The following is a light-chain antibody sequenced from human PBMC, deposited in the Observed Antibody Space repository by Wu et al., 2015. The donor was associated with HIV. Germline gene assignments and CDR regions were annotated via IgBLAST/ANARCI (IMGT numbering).Light chain of an antibody. CDR1: QSISIH. V-gene: IGKV1-39*01. CDR2: AAS. CDR3: QTELTIVPLFT. J-gene: IGKJ3*01. Sequence: DIQMTQSPSSLSASVGDRVTITCRASQSISIHLNWYQQKPGKVPKLLIYAASSLQSGVPSRFSGRGSGTDFTLTISSLQPEDFATYYCQTELTIVPLFTFGPGTKVD.